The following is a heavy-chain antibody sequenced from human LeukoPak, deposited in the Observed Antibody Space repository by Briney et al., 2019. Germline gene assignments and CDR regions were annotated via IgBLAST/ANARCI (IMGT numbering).Heavy chain of an antibody. V-gene: IGHV3-74*01. J-gene: IGHJ3*02. CDR3: ARANVVRGPFNGFDI. D-gene: IGHD3-10*01. Sequence: GGSLRLSCAASAFTFSSSWMHWVRQVPEKGLLWVSRINSDGSTSRYADSVKGRFTISRDNAKNSLFLQMVSLRAEDTAVYYCARANVVRGPFNGFDIWGQGTLVTVSS. CDR2: INSDGSTS. CDR1: AFTFSSSW.